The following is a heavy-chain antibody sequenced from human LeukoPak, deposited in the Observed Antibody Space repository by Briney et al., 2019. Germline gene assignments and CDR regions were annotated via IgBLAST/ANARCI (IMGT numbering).Heavy chain of an antibody. D-gene: IGHD2-15*01. Sequence: GGSLRLSCSASGFTFSSYAMHWVRQAPGKGPEYVSAISSNGGSTYYADSVKGRFTISRDNSKNTLYLQMSSLRAEDTAVYYCVKDPYCSGGSCLTGYWGQGTLVTVSS. V-gene: IGHV3-64D*06. CDR3: VKDPYCSGGSCLTGY. J-gene: IGHJ4*02. CDR2: ISSNGGST. CDR1: GFTFSSYA.